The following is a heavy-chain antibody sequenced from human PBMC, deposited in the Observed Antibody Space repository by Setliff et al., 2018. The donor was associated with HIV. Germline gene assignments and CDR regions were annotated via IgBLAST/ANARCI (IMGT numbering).Heavy chain of an antibody. J-gene: IGHJ4*02. Sequence: SVKVSCKASGGTFSNYAISWVRQAPGQGLEWMGGIIPIFGTANYAQEFKDRLTITADESTSTVYMELSSLRSEDTAVYYCARDVTKDMITFGEVIVTSRGYFDYWGQGALVTVSS. D-gene: IGHD3-16*02. CDR2: IIPIFGTA. CDR3: ARDVTKDMITFGEVIVTSRGYFDY. CDR1: GGTFSNYA. V-gene: IGHV1-69*13.